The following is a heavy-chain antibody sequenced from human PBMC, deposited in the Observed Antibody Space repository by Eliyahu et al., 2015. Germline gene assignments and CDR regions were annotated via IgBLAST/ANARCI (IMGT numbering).Heavy chain of an antibody. Sequence: QVQLQESGPGLVKPSQTLSLTCXVSGGSIXSXXYXWSWIRQHPGKGLEWIGYIYYSGSTYYNPSLKSRVTISVDTSKNQFSLKLSSVTAADTAVYYCARSLDYYDSSGYYTTQGWFDPWGQGTLVTVSS. J-gene: IGHJ5*02. CDR2: IYYSGST. D-gene: IGHD3-22*01. CDR1: GGSIXSXXYX. CDR3: ARSLDYYDSSGYYTTQGWFDP. V-gene: IGHV4-31*03.